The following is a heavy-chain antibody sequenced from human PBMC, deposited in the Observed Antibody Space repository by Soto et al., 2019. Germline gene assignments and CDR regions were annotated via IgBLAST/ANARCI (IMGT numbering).Heavy chain of an antibody. D-gene: IGHD2-2*01. V-gene: IGHV3-9*01. Sequence: GGSLRLSCAASGFTFDDYAMHWVRQAPGKGLEWVSGISWNSGSIGYADSVKGRFTISRDNAKDSLYLQMNSLRAEDTALYYCAKAEREYCSSTSCPKLYYYYYYGMDVWGQGTTVTVSS. CDR1: GFTFDDYA. CDR2: ISWNSGSI. J-gene: IGHJ6*02. CDR3: AKAEREYCSSTSCPKLYYYYYYGMDV.